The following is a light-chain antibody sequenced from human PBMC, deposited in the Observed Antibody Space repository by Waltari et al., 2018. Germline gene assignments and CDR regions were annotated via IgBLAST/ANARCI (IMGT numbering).Light chain of an antibody. V-gene: IGKV4-1*01. CDR3: QQYYSTLLYT. Sequence: DIVMTQYPDSLAVSLGERAPINCKSSQSVLYSSNNKNYLAWYQQKPGQPPKLLIYWASTRESGVPDRFSGSGSGTDFTLTISSLQAEDVAVYYCQQYYSTLLYTFGQGTKLEIK. CDR1: QSVLYSSNNKNY. J-gene: IGKJ2*01. CDR2: WAS.